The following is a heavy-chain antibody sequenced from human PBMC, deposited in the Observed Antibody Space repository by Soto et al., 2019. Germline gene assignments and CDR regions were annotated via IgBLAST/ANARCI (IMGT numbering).Heavy chain of an antibody. CDR2: VYFTGIT. J-gene: IGHJ5*02. CDR3: GSAKGYCSAGTCYGWFDP. CDR1: GGSISSYY. Sequence: SETLSLTCTVSGGSISSYYWSWIRQPTGKGLEWIGYVYFTGITNYNPSLKSRVTMSVDTSKSQFFLELTSVTTADTAVYYCGSAKGYCSAGTCYGWFDPWGQGTLLTVSS. D-gene: IGHD2-15*01. V-gene: IGHV4-59*01.